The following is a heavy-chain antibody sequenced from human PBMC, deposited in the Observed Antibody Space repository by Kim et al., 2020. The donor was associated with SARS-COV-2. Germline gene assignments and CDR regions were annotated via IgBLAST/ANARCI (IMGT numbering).Heavy chain of an antibody. V-gene: IGHV1-18*01. CDR3: ARDKRSRGAGATRELDY. Sequence: ASVKVSCKASGYTFTSYGISWVRQAPGQGLEWMGWISAYNGNTNYAQKLQGRVTMTTDTSTSTAYMELRSLRSDDTAVYYCARDKRSRGAGATRELDYWGQGTLVTVSS. CDR2: ISAYNGNT. CDR1: GYTFTSYG. J-gene: IGHJ4*02. D-gene: IGHD1-26*01.